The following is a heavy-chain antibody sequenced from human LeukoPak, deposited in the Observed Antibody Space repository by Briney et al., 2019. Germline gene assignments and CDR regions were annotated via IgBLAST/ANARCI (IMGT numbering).Heavy chain of an antibody. V-gene: IGHV1-2*02. J-gene: IGHJ4*02. D-gene: IGHD3-3*01. CDR1: GYTFTGYY. Sequence: ASVKVSCKASGYTFTGYYMHWVRQAPGQGLEWMGWINPNSGGTNYAQKVQGRVTMTRDTSISTAYMELSRLRSDDTAVYYCARAGGRYDFWSGSTSNWGQGTLVTVSS. CDR3: ARAGGRYDFWSGSTSN. CDR2: INPNSGGT.